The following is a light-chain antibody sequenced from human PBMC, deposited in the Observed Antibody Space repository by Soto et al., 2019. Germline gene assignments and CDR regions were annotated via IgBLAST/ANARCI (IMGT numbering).Light chain of an antibody. V-gene: IGLV2-11*01. CDR2: DVS. Sequence: QSPLTQPRSVSGSPGQSVTISCTGTSSDVGGYNYVSWYQQHPGKAPKLMIYDVSKRPSGVPDRFSGSKSGNTASLTISGLQAEDEADYYCCSYAGSYYVFGTGTKVTVL. CDR3: CSYAGSYYV. CDR1: SSDVGGYNY. J-gene: IGLJ1*01.